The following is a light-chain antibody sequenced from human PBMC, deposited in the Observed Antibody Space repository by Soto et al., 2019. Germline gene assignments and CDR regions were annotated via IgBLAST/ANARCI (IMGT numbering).Light chain of an antibody. J-gene: IGLJ1*01. CDR3: AAWDDSLSGYV. Sequence: QSVLTQPPSASGTPGQRVTISCSGSSSNIGSNYVYWYQQLPGTAPKLLSYRNNQRPSGVPDRFSGSKSGTSASLAISGLRSEDEADYYCAAWDDSLSGYVFGPGTKLTVL. CDR1: SSNIGSNY. CDR2: RNN. V-gene: IGLV1-47*01.